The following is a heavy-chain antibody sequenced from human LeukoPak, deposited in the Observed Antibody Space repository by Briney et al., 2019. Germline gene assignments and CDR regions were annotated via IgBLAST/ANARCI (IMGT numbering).Heavy chain of an antibody. V-gene: IGHV4-38-2*02. CDR2: IYYSRST. CDR1: GYSISSGYY. J-gene: IGHJ2*01. CDR3: ARNGVKGRYYDILTGPTEDWYFDL. Sequence: MTSETLSLTCTVSGYSISSGYYWSWIREPPGKGLEWIGSIYYSRSTYYNPSLKSRVTISVDTSKNQFSLKLSSVTAADTAVYYCARNGVKGRYYDILTGPTEDWYFDLWGRGTLVTVSS. D-gene: IGHD3-9*01.